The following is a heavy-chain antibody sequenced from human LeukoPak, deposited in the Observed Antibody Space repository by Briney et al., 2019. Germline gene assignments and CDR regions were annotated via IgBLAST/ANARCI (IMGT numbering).Heavy chain of an antibody. CDR1: GFTFSSYW. V-gene: IGHV3-7*01. Sequence: PGGSLRLSCAASGFTFSSYWMSWVRQAPGKGLEWVANIKQDGSEKYYVDSVKGRFTISRDNAKNSLYLQMNSLRAEDTAVYYCAREAMIVVVTSTDAFDIWGQGTMVTVSS. J-gene: IGHJ3*02. D-gene: IGHD3-22*01. CDR2: IKQDGSEK. CDR3: AREAMIVVVTSTDAFDI.